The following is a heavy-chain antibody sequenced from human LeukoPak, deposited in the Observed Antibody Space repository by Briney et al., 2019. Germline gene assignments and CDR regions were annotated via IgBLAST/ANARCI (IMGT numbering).Heavy chain of an antibody. CDR3: AKDRISYTTSPGELSH. J-gene: IGHJ4*02. CDR2: IRGSGEST. CDR1: GFIFNTYA. Sequence: QPGGSLRLSCAASGFIFNTYAMSWVRQAPGKGLEWVSTIRGSGESTHYADSVQGRFTISRDNSLYTVYLQMDSLRGDDTAVYYCAKDRISYTTSPGELSHWGQGTLVIVSS. D-gene: IGHD3-10*01. V-gene: IGHV3-23*01.